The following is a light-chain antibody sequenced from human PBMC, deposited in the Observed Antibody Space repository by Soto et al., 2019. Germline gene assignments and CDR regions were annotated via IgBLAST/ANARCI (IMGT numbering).Light chain of an antibody. J-gene: IGKJ4*01. V-gene: IGKV3-15*01. Sequence: EVVMTQSPATLSVSPGERATLSCRASQSVGSKLAWYQQKPGQAPRLLIFDAFTRATGIPARFSGSGSGTVLTLFIISLQSEDFAVYYCQQYNNWPPLTFGGGTKVEI. CDR1: QSVGSK. CDR2: DAF. CDR3: QQYNNWPPLT.